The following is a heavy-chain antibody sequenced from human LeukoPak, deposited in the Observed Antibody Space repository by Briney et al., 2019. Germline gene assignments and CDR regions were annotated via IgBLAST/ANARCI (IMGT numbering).Heavy chain of an antibody. CDR1: GFTFSSYG. Sequence: GRSLRLSCAASGFTFSSYGMHWVRQAPGKGLEWVAVISYDGSNKYYADSVKGRFTISRDNSKNTLYLQMNSLRAEDTAVYYCASTRYYYYYYGMDVWGQGTTVTVSS. CDR3: ASTRYYYYYYGMDV. CDR2: ISYDGSNK. J-gene: IGHJ6*02. V-gene: IGHV3-30*03.